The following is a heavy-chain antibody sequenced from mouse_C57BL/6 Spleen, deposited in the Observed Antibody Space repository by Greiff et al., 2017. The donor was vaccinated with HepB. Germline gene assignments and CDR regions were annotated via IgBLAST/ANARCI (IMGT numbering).Heavy chain of an antibody. CDR2: IYPGSGST. J-gene: IGHJ2*01. CDR3: ARNYGSSEDFDY. V-gene: IGHV1-55*01. Sequence: QVQLQQSGAELVKPGASVKMSCKASGYTFTSYWITWVKQRPGQGLEWIGDIYPGSGSTNYNEKFKSKATLTVDTSSSTAYMQLSSLTSEDSAVYYCARNYGSSEDFDYWGQGTTLTVSS. D-gene: IGHD1-1*01. CDR1: GYTFTSYW.